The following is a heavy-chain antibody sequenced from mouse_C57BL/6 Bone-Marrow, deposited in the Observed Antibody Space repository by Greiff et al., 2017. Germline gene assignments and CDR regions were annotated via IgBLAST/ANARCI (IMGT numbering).Heavy chain of an antibody. CDR1: GYTFTSYG. V-gene: IGHV1-81*01. Sequence: LEESGAELARPGASVKLSCKASGYTFTSYGISWVKQRTGQGLEWIGEIYPRSGNTYYNEKFKGKATLTADKSSSTAYMELRSLTSEDSAVYFCARLSGDGYQFAYWGQGTLVTVSA. D-gene: IGHD2-3*01. J-gene: IGHJ3*01. CDR2: IYPRSGNT. CDR3: ARLSGDGYQFAY.